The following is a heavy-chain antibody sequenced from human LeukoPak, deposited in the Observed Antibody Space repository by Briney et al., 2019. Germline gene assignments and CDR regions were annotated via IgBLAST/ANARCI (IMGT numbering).Heavy chain of an antibody. CDR3: ARDVSSSWYAANWFDP. Sequence: ASVKVSCKASGYTFTGYYMHWVRQAPGQGLEWMGWINPNSGNTNYAQKLQGRVTMTADTSTSTAYMELRGLTSDDTAVYYCARDVSSSWYAANWFDPWGQGTLVTVSS. CDR2: INPNSGNT. CDR1: GYTFTGYY. V-gene: IGHV1-18*04. J-gene: IGHJ5*02. D-gene: IGHD6-13*01.